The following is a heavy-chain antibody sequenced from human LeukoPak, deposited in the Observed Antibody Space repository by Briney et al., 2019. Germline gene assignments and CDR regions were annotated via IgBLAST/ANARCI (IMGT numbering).Heavy chain of an antibody. V-gene: IGHV1-2*02. D-gene: IGHD3-22*01. CDR3: ARAGHNSDSGGYDC. CDR2: INPNIGDT. J-gene: IGHJ4*02. CDR1: GYTFIDHY. Sequence: ASVKVSCKASGYTFIDHYIHWVRQAPGQGLESMGWINPNIGDTNYAQKFQGRVTMTRDTSSSTAYMELSRLRSDDTAVYYCARAGHNSDSGGYDCWGQGTLVTVSS.